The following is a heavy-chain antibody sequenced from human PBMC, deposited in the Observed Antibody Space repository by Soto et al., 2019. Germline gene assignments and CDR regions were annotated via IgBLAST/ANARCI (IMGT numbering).Heavy chain of an antibody. D-gene: IGHD5-18*01. CDR3: ARDGGWGGYSYGYSPLDYYYYGMDV. V-gene: IGHV3-11*01. CDR1: GFTFSDYY. J-gene: IGHJ6*02. CDR2: ISSSSSTI. Sequence: PGGSLRLSCAASGFTFSDYYMSWIRQAPGKGLEWVSYISSSSSTIYYADSVKGRFTISRDNAKNSLYLQMNSLRAEDTAVYYCARDGGWGGYSYGYSPLDYYYYGMDVWGQGTTVTVSS.